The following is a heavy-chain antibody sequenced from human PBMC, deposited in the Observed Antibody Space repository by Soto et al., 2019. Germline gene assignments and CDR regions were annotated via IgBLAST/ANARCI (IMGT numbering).Heavy chain of an antibody. CDR1: GYSFTSYW. V-gene: IGHV5-51*01. D-gene: IGHD3-10*01. CDR2: IYPGDSDT. J-gene: IGHJ3*02. CDR3: ARLGGGPVDAFDI. Sequence: PGESLKISCKGSGYSFTSYWIGWVRQMPGKGLGWMGIIYPGDSDTRYSPSFQGQVTISXXXXXXTXYXQXXXLEAXDTAMYYCARLGGGPVDAFDIWGQGTMVTVSS.